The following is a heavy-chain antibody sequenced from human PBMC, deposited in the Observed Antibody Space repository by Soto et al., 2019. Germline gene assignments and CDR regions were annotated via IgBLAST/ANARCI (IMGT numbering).Heavy chain of an antibody. V-gene: IGHV1-69*01. D-gene: IGHD2-2*01. J-gene: IGHJ4*02. CDR1: GGTFSSYA. Sequence: QVQLVQSGAEVKKPGSSVKVSCKASGGTFSSYAISWVRQAPGQGLEWMGGIIPIFGTANYAQKFQGRVTITADEATSTAYMELSSLRSEDTAVYYCASSGDCSSTSCYLLSFDYWGQGTLVTVSS. CDR3: ASSGDCSSTSCYLLSFDY. CDR2: IIPIFGTA.